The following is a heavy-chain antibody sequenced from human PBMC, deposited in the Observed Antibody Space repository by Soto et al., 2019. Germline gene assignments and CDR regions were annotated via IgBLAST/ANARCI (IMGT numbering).Heavy chain of an antibody. Sequence: QVQLQESGPGLVKPSETLSLTCTVSGGSISSYYWSWIRQPPGKGLEWIGYIYYSGSTNYNPSLKSRVTISVDTSKNQFSLKLSSVTAADTAVYYCARGIGVTTDWFDPWGQGTLVTVSS. CDR3: ARGIGVTTDWFDP. CDR1: GGSISSYY. V-gene: IGHV4-59*01. J-gene: IGHJ5*02. D-gene: IGHD4-17*01. CDR2: IYYSGST.